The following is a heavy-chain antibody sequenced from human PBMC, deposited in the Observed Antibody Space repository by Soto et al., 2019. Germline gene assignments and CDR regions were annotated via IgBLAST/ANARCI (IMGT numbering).Heavy chain of an antibody. V-gene: IGHV1-8*01. CDR2: MNPYNDNR. CDR1: GYTFTSYD. D-gene: IGHD5-12*01. Sequence: ASVKVSCNASGYTFTSYDIHWVRQAPGQGLEWMGWMNPYNDNRGYAQKFQGRVTMTMNTAISTAYMELNSLRSEDTAVYYCAREKVDGSGSHYNFDSWGRGTLVTVSS. J-gene: IGHJ4*02. CDR3: AREKVDGSGSHYNFDS.